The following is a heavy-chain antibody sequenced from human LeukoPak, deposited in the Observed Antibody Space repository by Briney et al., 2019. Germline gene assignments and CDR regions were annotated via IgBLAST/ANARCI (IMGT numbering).Heavy chain of an antibody. CDR2: INTDGSST. CDR3: ARGYNWYGPFCH. D-gene: IGHD1-20*01. V-gene: IGHV3-74*01. J-gene: IGHJ4*02. Sequence: GGSLRLSCAASGFTFSSYWMHWVRQAPGKGLVWVSRINTDGSSTSYADSVKGRFTISRDNAKNTLYLQMNSLRAEDTAVYYCARGYNWYGPFCHWGQGTLVTVSS. CDR1: GFTFSSYW.